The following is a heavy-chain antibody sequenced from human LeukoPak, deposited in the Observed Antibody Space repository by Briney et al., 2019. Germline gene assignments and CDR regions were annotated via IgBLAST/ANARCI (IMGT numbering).Heavy chain of an antibody. V-gene: IGHV1-69*04. Sequence: SVKVSCKASGGTFISYAISWVRQAPGQGLEWMGRIIPILGIANYAQKFQGRVTITADKSTSTAYMELSSLRSEVTAVYYCARLYYDILTGYYKGWFDPWGQGTLVTVSS. J-gene: IGHJ5*02. CDR3: ARLYYDILTGYYKGWFDP. D-gene: IGHD3-9*01. CDR1: GGTFISYA. CDR2: IIPILGIA.